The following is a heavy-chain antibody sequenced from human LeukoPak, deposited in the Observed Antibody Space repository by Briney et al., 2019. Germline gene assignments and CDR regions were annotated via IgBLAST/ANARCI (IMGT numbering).Heavy chain of an antibody. Sequence: GGSLRLSCAASGFTFSSYGMHWVRQAPGKGPEWVAVIWYDGSNKYYADSVKGRFTISRDNSKNTLYLQMNSLRAEDTAVYYCASDYDILTGPSGDYFDYWGQGTLVTVSS. CDR3: ASDYDILTGPSGDYFDY. CDR2: IWYDGSNK. CDR1: GFTFSSYG. V-gene: IGHV3-33*01. J-gene: IGHJ4*02. D-gene: IGHD3-9*01.